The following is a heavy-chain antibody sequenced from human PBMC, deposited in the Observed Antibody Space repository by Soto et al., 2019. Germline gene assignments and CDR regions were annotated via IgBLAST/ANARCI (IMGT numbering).Heavy chain of an antibody. CDR1: GFTFSSYA. CDR3: ARDREIGYYYYGMDV. V-gene: IGHV3-30-3*01. Sequence: GGSLRLSCAASGFTFSSYAMHWVRQAPGKGLEWVAVISYDGSNKYYADSVKGRFTISRDNSKNTLYLQMNSLRAEDTAVYYCARDREIGYYYYGMDVWGQGTTVTVSS. CDR2: ISYDGSNK. J-gene: IGHJ6*02. D-gene: IGHD1-26*01.